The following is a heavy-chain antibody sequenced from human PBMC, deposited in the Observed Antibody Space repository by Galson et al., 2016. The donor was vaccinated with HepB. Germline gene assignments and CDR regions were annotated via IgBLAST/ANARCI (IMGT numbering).Heavy chain of an antibody. CDR2: IWSDGSRK. J-gene: IGHJ5*02. CDR3: ARDDARGGNALDL. D-gene: IGHD2-8*01. V-gene: IGHV3-33*01. Sequence: SLRLSCAASGFPFTSYGMHWVRQTPGKGLECVAVIWSDGSRKYHGDSVKGRFTISRDNSANTLYLQMNSLRAEDTAIYHCARDDARGGNALDLWGQGTLVTVS. CDR1: GFPFTSYG.